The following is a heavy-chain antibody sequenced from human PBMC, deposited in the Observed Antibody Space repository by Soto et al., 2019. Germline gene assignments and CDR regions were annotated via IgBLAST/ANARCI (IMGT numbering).Heavy chain of an antibody. J-gene: IGHJ5*02. CDR3: ARESPLYYYGSGSFGLRFDP. V-gene: IGHV1-3*01. CDR2: INAGNGNT. CDR1: GYTFTSYA. Sequence: QVQLVQSGAEVKKPGASVKVSCKASGYTFTSYAMHWVRQAPGQRLEWMGWINAGNGNTKYSQKFQGRVTITRDTSASTAYMELSSLRSEDKAVYYCARESPLYYYGSGSFGLRFDPWGQGTLVTVSS. D-gene: IGHD3-10*01.